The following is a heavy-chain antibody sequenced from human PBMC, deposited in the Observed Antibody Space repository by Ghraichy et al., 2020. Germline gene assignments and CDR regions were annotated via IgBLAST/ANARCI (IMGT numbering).Heavy chain of an antibody. J-gene: IGHJ3*02. V-gene: IGHV5-51*01. Sequence: GGSLRLSCKGSGYSFTSYWIGWVRQMPGKGLEWMGIIYPGDSDTRYSPSFQGQVTISAAQSISTAYLQWSSLKASDTAMYYCARRERAMIVVVYDAFDIWGQGTMVTVSS. D-gene: IGHD3-22*01. CDR3: ARRERAMIVVVYDAFDI. CDR1: GYSFTSYW. CDR2: IYPGDSDT.